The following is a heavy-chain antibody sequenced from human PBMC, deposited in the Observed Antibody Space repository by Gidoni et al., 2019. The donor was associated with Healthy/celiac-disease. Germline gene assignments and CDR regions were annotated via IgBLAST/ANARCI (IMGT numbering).Heavy chain of an antibody. J-gene: IGHJ4*02. CDR2: IYTSGST. CDR3: AREGYYDSSGYLSPSGTFDY. CDR1: GGSISSYY. Sequence: QVQLQEAGPGLVKPSETRSLTCTAAGGSISSYYWSWIRQPAGKGLEWIGRIYTSGSTNYNPSLKCRVTMSVDTSKNQFSLKLSSVTAADTAVYYCAREGYYDSSGYLSPSGTFDYWGQGTLVTVSS. D-gene: IGHD3-22*01. V-gene: IGHV4-4*07.